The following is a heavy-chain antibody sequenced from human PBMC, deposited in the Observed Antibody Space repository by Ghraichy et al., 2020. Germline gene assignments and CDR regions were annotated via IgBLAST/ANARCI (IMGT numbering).Heavy chain of an antibody. D-gene: IGHD3-3*01. CDR1: GGSISSYY. Sequence: TLSLTCTVSGGSISSYYWSWIRQPPGKGLEWIGYIYYSGSTNYNPSLKSRVTISVDTSKNQFSLKLSSVTAADTAVYYCARVPPHDYDFWSGYFDYWGQGTLVTVSS. J-gene: IGHJ4*02. CDR2: IYYSGST. CDR3: ARVPPHDYDFWSGYFDY. V-gene: IGHV4-59*01.